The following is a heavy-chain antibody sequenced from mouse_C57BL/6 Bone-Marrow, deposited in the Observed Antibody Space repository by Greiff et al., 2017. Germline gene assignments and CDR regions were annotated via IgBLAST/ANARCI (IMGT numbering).Heavy chain of an antibody. D-gene: IGHD1-1*01. CDR3: ARRRDYYGSSSFAY. CDR1: DSEVFPIAY. Sequence: QVQLQQSGSELRSPGSSVKLSCKDFDSEVFPIAYMSWVRQKPGHGFEWIGGILPSIGRTIYGEKFEDKATLDADTLSNTAYLELNSLTSEDSAIYYCARRRDYYGSSSFAYWGQGTLVTVSA. V-gene: IGHV15-2*01. J-gene: IGHJ3*01. CDR2: ILPSIGRT.